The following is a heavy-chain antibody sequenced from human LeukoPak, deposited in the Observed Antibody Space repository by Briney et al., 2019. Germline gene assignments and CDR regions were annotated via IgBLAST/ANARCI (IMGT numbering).Heavy chain of an antibody. D-gene: IGHD6-19*01. J-gene: IGHJ4*02. CDR1: GFTFSSYE. V-gene: IGHV3-48*03. CDR3: ARDRSSGWGSYYFDY. CDR2: ISSSGSTI. Sequence: GGSLRLSGAASGFTFSSYEMNWVRQAPGKGLEWVSYISSSGSTIYYADSVKGRFTISRDNAKNSLYLQMNSLRAEDTAVYYCARDRSSGWGSYYFDYWGQGTLVTVSS.